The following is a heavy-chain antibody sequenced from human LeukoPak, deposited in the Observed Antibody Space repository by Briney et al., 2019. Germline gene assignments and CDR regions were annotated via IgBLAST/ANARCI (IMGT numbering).Heavy chain of an antibody. Sequence: PGGSLRLSCTASGFTFSSYWMSWVRQAPGKGLEWVAVVSYDGSYKDYADSVKGRFTISRDNSRNTLYLQMNSLRPQDTAVYYCARGARKGDDYGGFFDYWGQGTLVTVSS. CDR1: GFTFSSYW. CDR2: VSYDGSYK. V-gene: IGHV3-30*03. CDR3: ARGARKGDDYGGFFDY. D-gene: IGHD4-23*01. J-gene: IGHJ4*02.